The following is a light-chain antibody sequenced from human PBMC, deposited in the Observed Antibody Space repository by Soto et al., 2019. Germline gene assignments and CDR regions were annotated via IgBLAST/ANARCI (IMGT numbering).Light chain of an antibody. Sequence: EVVMTQSPATLSVSPGEGATLSCRASQSVSSNLAWYQQKPGKAPRLLIYGASTRATGISARFSGSGSGTELPLTISSLQSEDFAVYYCHQYNNWPPNTFGQGTKLEIK. CDR1: QSVSSN. CDR2: GAS. CDR3: HQYNNWPPNT. J-gene: IGKJ2*01. V-gene: IGKV3-15*01.